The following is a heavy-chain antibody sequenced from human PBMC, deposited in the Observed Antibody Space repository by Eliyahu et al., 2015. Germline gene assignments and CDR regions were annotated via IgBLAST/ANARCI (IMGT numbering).Heavy chain of an antibody. D-gene: IGHD1-20*01. V-gene: IGHV2-70*15. CDR2: IDWDDDK. J-gene: IGHJ4*02. CDR1: GFXXSTSGMC. CDR3: ARNGVTGTPGHFDY. Sequence: QVTLRESGPALVKPTQTLTLTCTFSGFXXSTSGMCVSWIRQPPGKALEWLARIDWDDDKYYSTSLKTRLTISKDTSKNQVVLTMTNMDPVDTATYYCARNGVTGTPGHFDYWGQGTLVTVSS.